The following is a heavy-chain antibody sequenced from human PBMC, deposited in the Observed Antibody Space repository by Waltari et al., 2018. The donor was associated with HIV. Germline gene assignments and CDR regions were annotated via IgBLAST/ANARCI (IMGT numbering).Heavy chain of an antibody. CDR3: ARGLYYGMDV. CDR2: ISAYNGNT. J-gene: IGHJ6*02. V-gene: IGHV1-18*01. Sequence: GQGLEWMGWISAYNGNTNYAQKLQGRVTMTTDTSTSTAYMELRSLRSDDTAVYYCARGLYYGMDVWGQGTTVTVSS.